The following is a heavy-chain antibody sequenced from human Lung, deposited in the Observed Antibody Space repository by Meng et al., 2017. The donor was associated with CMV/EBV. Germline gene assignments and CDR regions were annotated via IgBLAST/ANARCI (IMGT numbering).Heavy chain of an antibody. CDR2: ISYGGGKE. Sequence: GESXKISCAASGFTFSSYGVHWVRQAPGEGLEWVAFISYGGGKEYYADSVKGRFTISRDNSKNMLFLQMDSLRPDDTAVYYCARELYYDILTGPRAVEVWGQGTMVTVSS. J-gene: IGHJ3*01. V-gene: IGHV3-30-3*01. CDR1: GFTFSSYG. CDR3: ARELYYDILTGPRAVEV. D-gene: IGHD3-9*01.